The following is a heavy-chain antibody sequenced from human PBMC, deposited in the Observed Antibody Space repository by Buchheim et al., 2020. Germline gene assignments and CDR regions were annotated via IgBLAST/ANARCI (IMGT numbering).Heavy chain of an antibody. CDR2: ISGSGGNT. CDR3: AKAAWNSSGYYY. Sequence: EVQLLESGGGLVQPGGSLRLSCAASGFTFSTYVMSWVRQAPGKGLEWVSTISGSGGNTHYTDSVKGRFTISRDNSKNTLYLQMNSLRAEDTAVYYCAKAAWNSSGYYYWGQGTL. V-gene: IGHV3-23*01. D-gene: IGHD3-22*01. CDR1: GFTFSTYV. J-gene: IGHJ4*02.